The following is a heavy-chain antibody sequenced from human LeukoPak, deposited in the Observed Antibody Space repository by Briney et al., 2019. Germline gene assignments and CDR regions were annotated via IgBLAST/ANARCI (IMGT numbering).Heavy chain of an antibody. V-gene: IGHV4-61*02. D-gene: IGHD3-22*01. CDR2: IYTSGST. CDR3: ARVLSGSNFDY. J-gene: IGHJ4*02. Sequence: SQTLSLTCTVSGGSISSGSYYWSWIRQPAGKGLEWIGRIYTSGSTNYNPSLKSRVTISVDTSKNQFSLKLSSVTAADTAVYYCARVLSGSNFDYWGQGTLVTVSS. CDR1: GGSISSGSYY.